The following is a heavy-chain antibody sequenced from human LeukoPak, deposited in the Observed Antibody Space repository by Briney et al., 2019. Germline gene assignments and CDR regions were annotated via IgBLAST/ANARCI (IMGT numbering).Heavy chain of an antibody. CDR2: ISSSSSYI. CDR1: GFTISGYS. Sequence: GGSLRLSCAASGFTISGYSMNWVRQAPGKGLEWVSSISSSSSYIYYADSVKGRFTISRDNAKNSLYLQMNSLRAEDTAVYYCAREAYYYYYMDVWGKGTTVTVSS. V-gene: IGHV3-21*01. CDR3: AREAYYYYYMDV. J-gene: IGHJ6*03.